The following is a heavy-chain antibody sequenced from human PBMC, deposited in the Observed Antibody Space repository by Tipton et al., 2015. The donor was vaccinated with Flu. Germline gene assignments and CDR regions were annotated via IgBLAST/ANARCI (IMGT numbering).Heavy chain of an antibody. J-gene: IGHJ6*02. Sequence: TLSLTCSVSGGSVNSYYWSWIRQPAGKGLEWIGRIYMGGRTNYNPSLQSRLTISVDSSKNQLSLKLTSVTAADTAVYYCARARAPYYYYAMDVWGQGTAVTVS. CDR3: ARARAPYYYYAMDV. V-gene: IGHV4-4*07. CDR2: IYMGGRT. D-gene: IGHD3-10*01. CDR1: GGSVNSYY.